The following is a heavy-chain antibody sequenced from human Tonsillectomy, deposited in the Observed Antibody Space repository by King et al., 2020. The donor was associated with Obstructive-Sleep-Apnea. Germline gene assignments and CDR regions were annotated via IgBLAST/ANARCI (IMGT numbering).Heavy chain of an antibody. D-gene: IGHD3-10*01. CDR1: GFTFSRYG. V-gene: IGHV3-30*18. J-gene: IGHJ5*02. CDR3: AKDASSGSGTYYSGWFDP. Sequence: VQLVESGGGVVQPGRSLRLSCVVSGFTFSRYGMHWVRQAPGKGLEWVAFISNDGSKKNYADFVKGRFTVSRDNSKDTLYLQLNSLRADDTSIYYCAKDASSGSGTYYSGWFDPWGQGTLVTVSS. CDR2: ISNDGSKK.